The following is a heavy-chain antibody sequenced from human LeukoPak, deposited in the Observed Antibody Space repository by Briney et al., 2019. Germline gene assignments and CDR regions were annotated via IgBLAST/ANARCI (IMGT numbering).Heavy chain of an antibody. Sequence: SETLSLTCSVSGASISYYYWTWFRQPPGKGLEGIGYIYTSGNTDYNPSLKSRVSMSLDTSKSQLSLNLSSVTAADTAVYFCARRGTIFGPESLWGRGTLVTVSS. J-gene: IGHJ2*01. CDR3: ARRGTIFGPESL. CDR2: IYTSGNT. CDR1: GASISYYY. V-gene: IGHV4-4*09. D-gene: IGHD3-3*01.